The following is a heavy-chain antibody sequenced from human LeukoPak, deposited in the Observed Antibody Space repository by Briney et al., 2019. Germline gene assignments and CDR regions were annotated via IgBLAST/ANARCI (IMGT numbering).Heavy chain of an antibody. CDR2: IYHSGST. CDR1: GYSISSGYY. J-gene: IGHJ4*02. V-gene: IGHV4-38-2*02. Sequence: SETLSLTCTVSGYSISSGYYWGWIRQPPGKGLEWIGSIYHSGSTYYNPSLKSRVTMSVDTSKNQFSLKLSSVTAADTAVYYCARGVVIAPQTFDYWGQGTLVTVSS. D-gene: IGHD2-21*01. CDR3: ARGVVIAPQTFDY.